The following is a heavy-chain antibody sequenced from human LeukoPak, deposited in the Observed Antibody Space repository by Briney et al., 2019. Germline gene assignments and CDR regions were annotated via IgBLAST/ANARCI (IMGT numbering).Heavy chain of an antibody. Sequence: ASVKVSCKASGYTFSSYAFSWVRQAPGQGLEWVGWISNYNGDTNYAQKFQGRVTMTTGTSTKTSHMELRNLGSDDTAVYYCARALYSDSSGYYPGLDHWGQGTLVTVSS. J-gene: IGHJ4*02. CDR2: ISNYNGDT. D-gene: IGHD3-22*01. V-gene: IGHV1-18*01. CDR1: GYTFSSYA. CDR3: ARALYSDSSGYYPGLDH.